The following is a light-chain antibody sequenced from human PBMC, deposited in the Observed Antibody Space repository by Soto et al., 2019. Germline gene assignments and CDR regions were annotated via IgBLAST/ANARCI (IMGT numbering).Light chain of an antibody. CDR1: QDISNY. V-gene: IGKV1-33*01. CDR3: QQYDNLPPF. J-gene: IGKJ4*01. CDR2: DAS. Sequence: DIQMTQSPSSLSASVGDRVTITCQASQDISNYLNWYQQKPGKAPKLLIYDASNLETGVPSRFSGSGSGTDFTFTISSLQPEDIATYYCQQYDNLPPFFGGGTKV.